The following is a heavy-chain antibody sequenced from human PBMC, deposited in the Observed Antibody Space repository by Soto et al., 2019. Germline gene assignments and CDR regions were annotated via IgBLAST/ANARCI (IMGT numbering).Heavy chain of an antibody. CDR1: GLTFSNYN. Sequence: GGSLRLSCAASGLTFSNYNMNWARQAPGNGLEWVSYISSSSTTIHYADSVKGRFTISRDNAKNSLYLQMNSLRVEDTAVYYCARDTTGIVGAPVEPAFDIWGQGTMVTVSS. D-gene: IGHD1-26*01. CDR2: ISSSSTTI. V-gene: IGHV3-48*01. CDR3: ARDTTGIVGAPVEPAFDI. J-gene: IGHJ3*02.